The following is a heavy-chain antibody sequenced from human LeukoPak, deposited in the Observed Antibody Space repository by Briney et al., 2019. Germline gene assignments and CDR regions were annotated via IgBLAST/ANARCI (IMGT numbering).Heavy chain of an antibody. J-gene: IGHJ3*02. V-gene: IGHV1-69*05. CDR3: ATRSTNDAFDI. CDR2: IIPIFGTA. CDR1: GGTFSSYA. D-gene: IGHD2-2*01. Sequence: SVKVSCKASGGTFSSYAISWVRQAPGQGLEWMGGIIPIFGTANYAQKFQGRVTITTAESTSTAYMELSRLRSEDTAVYYCATRSTNDAFDIWGQGTMVTVSS.